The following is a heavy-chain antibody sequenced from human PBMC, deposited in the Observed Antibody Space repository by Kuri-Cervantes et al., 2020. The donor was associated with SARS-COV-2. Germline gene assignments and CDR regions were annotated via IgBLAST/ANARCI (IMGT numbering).Heavy chain of an antibody. J-gene: IGHJ4*02. D-gene: IGHD2-2*01. CDR1: GYTFTSYG. Sequence: ASVKVSCKASGYTFTSYGISWVRQAPGQGLEWVGWISAYNGNTIYAQKFQGRVTMTTDTSTSTAYMDLRSLRSDDTAVYYCARAPVRNIVVVPAYYWGQGTLVTVSS. CDR3: ARAPVRNIVVVPAYY. V-gene: IGHV1-18*04. CDR2: ISAYNGNT.